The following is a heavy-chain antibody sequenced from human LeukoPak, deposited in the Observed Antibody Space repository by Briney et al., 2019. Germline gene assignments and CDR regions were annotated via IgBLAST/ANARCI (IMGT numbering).Heavy chain of an antibody. CDR1: GYTFTGYY. J-gene: IGHJ5*02. V-gene: IGHV1-2*02. CDR2: INPNSGGT. Sequence: GASVKVSCKASGYTFTGYYMHWVRQAPGQGLEWMGWINPNSGGTNYAQKFQGRVTMTRDTSISTAYMELSRLRSDDTTVYYCARGPYSSSLYRKWFDPWGQGTLVTVSS. D-gene: IGHD6-13*01. CDR3: ARGPYSSSLYRKWFDP.